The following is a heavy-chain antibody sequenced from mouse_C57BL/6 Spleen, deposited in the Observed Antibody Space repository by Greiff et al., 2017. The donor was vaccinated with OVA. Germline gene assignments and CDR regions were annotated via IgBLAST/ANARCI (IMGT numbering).Heavy chain of an antibody. CDR3: TRSDYSNSFAY. D-gene: IGHD2-5*01. J-gene: IGHJ3*01. CDR1: GYTFTDYE. CDR2: IDPETGGT. Sequence: QVQLQQSGAELVRPGASVTLSCKASGYTFTDYEMHWVKQTPVHGLEWIGAIDPETGGTAYNQKFKGKAILTADKSSSTAYMELRSLTSEDSAVYYCTRSDYSNSFAYWGQGTLVTVSA. V-gene: IGHV1-15*01.